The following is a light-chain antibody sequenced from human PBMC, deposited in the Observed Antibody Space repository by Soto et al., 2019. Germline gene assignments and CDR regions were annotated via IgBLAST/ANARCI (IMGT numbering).Light chain of an antibody. CDR2: SHD. J-gene: IGLJ2*01. Sequence: QSVLTQPPSASGTPGQRVTISCSGSSSNIGSNTVNWYQQLPGTAPKLLINSHDQRPSGVPDRFSGSKSGTSASLAISGLQSEDEADDYCAAWDDSRNGGGFGGGTKVTVL. CDR3: AAWDDSRNGGG. V-gene: IGLV1-44*01. CDR1: SSNIGSNT.